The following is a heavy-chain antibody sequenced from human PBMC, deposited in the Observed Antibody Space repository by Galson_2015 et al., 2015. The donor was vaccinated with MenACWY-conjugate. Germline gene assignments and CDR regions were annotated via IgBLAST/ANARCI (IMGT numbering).Heavy chain of an antibody. CDR1: GYTFTSYD. CDR3: ARGGDYDILTGRYYYYMDV. D-gene: IGHD3-9*01. Sequence: SVKVSCKASGYTFTSYDINWVRQATGQGLEWMGWMNPDSGNTGYAQKFQGRVTMTRNTSISTAYMELSSLRSEDTAVYYCARGGDYDILTGRYYYYMDVWGKGTTVTVSS. CDR2: MNPDSGNT. J-gene: IGHJ6*03. V-gene: IGHV1-8*01.